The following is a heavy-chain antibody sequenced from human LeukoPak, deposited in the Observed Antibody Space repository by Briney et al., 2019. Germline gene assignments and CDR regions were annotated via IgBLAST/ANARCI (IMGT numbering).Heavy chain of an antibody. D-gene: IGHD1-14*01. V-gene: IGHV3-30*03. Sequence: PGRSLRLSCAASGFTFSSYGMHWVRQAPGKGLEWVAVISYDGSNKYYADSVKGRLTISRDNSKNTLYLQMNSLRAEDTAVYYCAVQTPASDYWGQGTLVTVSS. CDR2: ISYDGSNK. J-gene: IGHJ4*02. CDR3: AVQTPASDY. CDR1: GFTFSSYG.